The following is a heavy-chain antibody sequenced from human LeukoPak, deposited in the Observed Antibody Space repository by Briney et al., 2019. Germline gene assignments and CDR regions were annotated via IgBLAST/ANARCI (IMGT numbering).Heavy chain of an antibody. V-gene: IGHV4-59*01. J-gene: IGHJ6*02. CDR2: MYYSGRT. Sequence: PSETLSLTCTVSGGSISSYYWSWIPQPPGEGLEWIGYMYYSGRTNYNPSLKSRVTISVDTSKSQFSLKLSSVTAADTAVYYCARTFSESYYYYGMDVWGQGTTVTVSS. CDR1: GGSISSYY. D-gene: IGHD1-26*01. CDR3: ARTFSESYYYYGMDV.